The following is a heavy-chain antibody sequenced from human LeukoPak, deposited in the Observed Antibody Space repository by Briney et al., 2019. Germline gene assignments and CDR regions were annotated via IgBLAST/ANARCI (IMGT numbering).Heavy chain of an antibody. Sequence: GGSLRLSCAASGFTFSSYSMNWVRQAPGKGLEWVSSISSSSSYIYYADSVKGRITISRDNAKNSLYLQMDSPRAEDTAVYYCARDGDYGDPSWYFDLWGRGTLVTVSS. J-gene: IGHJ2*01. CDR1: GFTFSSYS. CDR2: ISSSSSYI. D-gene: IGHD4-17*01. V-gene: IGHV3-21*01. CDR3: ARDGDYGDPSWYFDL.